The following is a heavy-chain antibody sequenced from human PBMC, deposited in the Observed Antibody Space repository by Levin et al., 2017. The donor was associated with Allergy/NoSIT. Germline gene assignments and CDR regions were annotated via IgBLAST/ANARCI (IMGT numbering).Heavy chain of an antibody. CDR1: GFTFSSYW. CDR3: ARETLCTNGVCYGLDF. V-gene: IGHV3-7*01. CDR2: INQDGSQR. D-gene: IGHD2-8*01. Sequence: GGSLRLSCAASGFTFSSYWMTWVRQAPGKGLEWVANINQDGSQRYYADSVKGRITMSRDNAKNSLDLQMSSLRAEDTAVYYCARETLCTNGVCYGLDFWGQGAPVTVSA. J-gene: IGHJ4*02.